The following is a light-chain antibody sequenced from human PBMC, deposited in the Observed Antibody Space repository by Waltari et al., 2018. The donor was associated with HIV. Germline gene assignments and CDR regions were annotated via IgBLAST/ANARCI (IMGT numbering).Light chain of an antibody. Sequence: IGLTQSPATLSLSPGERATLSCRDSQSVNYYLVWYQQKPCQAPRLLIFEASKRATGIPARFSGSGSGTDFTLTISSLEPEDFAVYYCQHRYNWPRTFGQGTKVEIK. CDR2: EAS. J-gene: IGKJ1*01. V-gene: IGKV3-11*01. CDR1: QSVNYY. CDR3: QHRYNWPRT.